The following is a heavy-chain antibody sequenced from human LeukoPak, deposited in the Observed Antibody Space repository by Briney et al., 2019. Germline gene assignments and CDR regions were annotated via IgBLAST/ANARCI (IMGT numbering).Heavy chain of an antibody. CDR1: GYTFTGYY. D-gene: IGHD6-19*01. CDR3: ARTPYSSGWFLRGELNLFDP. Sequence: ASVKVSCKASGYTFTGYYMHWVRQAPGQGLEWMGWINPNSGGTNYAQKFQGRVTMTRDTSISTAYMELSRLRSDDTAVYYCARTPYSSGWFLRGELNLFDPWGQGTLVTVSS. J-gene: IGHJ5*02. V-gene: IGHV1-2*02. CDR2: INPNSGGT.